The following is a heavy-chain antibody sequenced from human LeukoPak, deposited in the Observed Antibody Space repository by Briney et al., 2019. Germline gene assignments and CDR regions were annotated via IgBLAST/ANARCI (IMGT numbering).Heavy chain of an antibody. J-gene: IGHJ6*03. CDR1: GFTFDDYA. CDR2: ITWNSDNI. V-gene: IGHV3-9*03. D-gene: IGHD3-16*01. CDR3: AKGGGGRLIYYYYMDV. Sequence: GGSLRLSCAASGFTFDDYAMHWVRQAPGKGLEWVSGITWNSDNIEYADSVKGRFTISRDNAKNSLYLQVNSLRAEDMALYYCAKGGGGRLIYYYYMDVWGKGTTVTVSS.